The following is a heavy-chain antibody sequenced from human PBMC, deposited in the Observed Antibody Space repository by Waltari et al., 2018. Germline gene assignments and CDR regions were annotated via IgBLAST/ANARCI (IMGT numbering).Heavy chain of an antibody. Sequence: EVQLVESGGGLVQPGGSLRLSCAASGFTFSSYWMSWVRQAPGEGLEWVANIKQDGSEKYYVDSVKGRFTISRDNAKNSLYLQMNSLRAEDTAVYYCASQDYYDLGGFDYWGQGTLVTVSS. D-gene: IGHD3-22*01. V-gene: IGHV3-7*01. J-gene: IGHJ4*02. CDR3: ASQDYYDLGGFDY. CDR2: IKQDGSEK. CDR1: GFTFSSYW.